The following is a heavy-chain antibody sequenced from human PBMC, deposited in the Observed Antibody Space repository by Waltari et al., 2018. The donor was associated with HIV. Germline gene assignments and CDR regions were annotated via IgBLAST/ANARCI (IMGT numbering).Heavy chain of an antibody. CDR1: GGSISSYY. J-gene: IGHJ6*02. V-gene: IGHV4-4*07. Sequence: QVQLQESGPGLVKPSETLSLTCTVSGGSISSYYWSWIRQPAGKGLEWIGRIYTSGSTNYNPSLKSRVTMSVDTSKNQFSLKLSSVTAADTAVYYCARDGPYGDYATYYYYGMDVWGQGTTVTVSS. CDR2: IYTSGST. CDR3: ARDGPYGDYATYYYYGMDV. D-gene: IGHD4-17*01.